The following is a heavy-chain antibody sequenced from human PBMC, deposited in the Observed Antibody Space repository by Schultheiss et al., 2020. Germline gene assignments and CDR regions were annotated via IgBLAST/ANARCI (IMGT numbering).Heavy chain of an antibody. V-gene: IGHV3-9*01. D-gene: IGHD3-22*01. CDR3: AKDYYDSSGYYYVGPGYAFDI. J-gene: IGHJ3*02. Sequence: GGSLRLSCAASGFTFDDYAMHWVRQAPGKGLEWVSGISWNSGSIGYADSVKGRFTISRDNAKNSLYLQMNSLRAEDTALYYCAKDYYDSSGYYYVGPGYAFDIWGQGTMVTVSS. CDR1: GFTFDDYA. CDR2: ISWNSGSI.